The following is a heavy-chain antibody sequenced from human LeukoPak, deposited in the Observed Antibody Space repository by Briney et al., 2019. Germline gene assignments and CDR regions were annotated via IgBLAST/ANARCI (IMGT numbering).Heavy chain of an antibody. CDR2: VSGSGANT. V-gene: IGHV3-23*01. CDR1: GFSFSSHA. CDR3: ARDEGSSWYPIDY. Sequence: GGSLRLSCAASGFSFSSHAMNWVRQAPGKGLEWVSGVSGSGANTYYADSVKGRFTISRDNSENTLSLVMDSLRVEDTAVYYCARDEGSSWYPIDYWGQGTLVTVSS. J-gene: IGHJ4*02. D-gene: IGHD6-13*01.